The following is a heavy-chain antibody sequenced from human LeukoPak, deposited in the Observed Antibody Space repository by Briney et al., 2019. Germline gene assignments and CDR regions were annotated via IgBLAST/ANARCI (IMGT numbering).Heavy chain of an antibody. CDR1: GFTFTNHW. CDR3: AKSGSSVFWS. CDR2: IKEDGSEK. V-gene: IGHV3-7*03. Sequence: PGGSLRLSCAASGFTFTNHWMSWVRQAPGKGLEGVANIKEDGSEKYYVDSVKGRFTVSRDNVKNFLFLQMNSLRVDDTAVYYCAKSGSSVFWSWGQGTLVTVSS. D-gene: IGHD3-3*02. J-gene: IGHJ5*02.